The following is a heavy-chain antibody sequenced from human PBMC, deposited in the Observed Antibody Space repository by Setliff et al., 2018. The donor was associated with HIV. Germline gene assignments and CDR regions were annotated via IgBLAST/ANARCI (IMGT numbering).Heavy chain of an antibody. J-gene: IGHJ4*02. CDR2: IALGSTTI. D-gene: IGHD1-1*01. CDR3: ASARIPTGGTSTSLDF. CDR1: GFIFSNSI. Sequence: GGSLRLSCVASGFIFSNSILTWVRQAPGKGLEWVSYIALGSTTIYYGDSVRGRFTISRDDARNTLFLQLNSLRPEDAAVYYCASARIPTGGTSTSLDFWGQGALVTVSS. V-gene: IGHV3-48*01.